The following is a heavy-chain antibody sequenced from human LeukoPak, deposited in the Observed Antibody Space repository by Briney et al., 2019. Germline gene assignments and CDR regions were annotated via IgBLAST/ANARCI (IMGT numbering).Heavy chain of an antibody. CDR3: ARPYYYDSRIDP. CDR1: GGSISSGDYY. V-gene: IGHV4-30-4*01. D-gene: IGHD3-22*01. J-gene: IGHJ5*02. CDR2: MYYSGST. Sequence: PSQTLSLTCTVSGGSISSGDYYWSWIRQPPGKGLEWIAYMYYSGSTYYTPSLKSRVTMSADTSKNHLSLKLSSVTAADTAVYSCARPYYYDSRIDPWGQGILVTVSS.